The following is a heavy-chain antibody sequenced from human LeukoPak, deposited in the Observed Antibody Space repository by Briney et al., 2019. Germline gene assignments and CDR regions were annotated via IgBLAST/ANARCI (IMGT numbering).Heavy chain of an antibody. CDR1: GNYW. D-gene: IGHD3-3*01. CDR3: ARDQYDTWSRRGNFDS. CDR2: INGDGSWT. V-gene: IGHV3-74*01. Sequence: GGSLRLSCAASGNYWMHWVRQAPGKGLVWVSHINGDGSWTTYADSVKGRFTISRDNTKNSLYLQMNSLRVEDTAVFYCARDQYDTWSRRGNFDSWGQGTLVIVSS. J-gene: IGHJ4*02.